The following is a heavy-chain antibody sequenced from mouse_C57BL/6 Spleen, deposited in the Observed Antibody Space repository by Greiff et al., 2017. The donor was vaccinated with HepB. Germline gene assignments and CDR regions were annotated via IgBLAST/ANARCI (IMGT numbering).Heavy chain of an antibody. Sequence: VQLQQPGAELVMPGASVKLSCKASGYTFTSYWMHWVKQRPGQGLEWIGEIDPSDSYTNYNQKFKGKSTLTVDKSSSTAYMQLSSLTSEDSAVYYCARQGRLRWYFDVWGTGTTVTVSS. J-gene: IGHJ1*03. CDR3: ARQGRLRWYFDV. CDR2: IDPSDSYT. CDR1: GYTFTSYW. V-gene: IGHV1-69*01. D-gene: IGHD2-4*01.